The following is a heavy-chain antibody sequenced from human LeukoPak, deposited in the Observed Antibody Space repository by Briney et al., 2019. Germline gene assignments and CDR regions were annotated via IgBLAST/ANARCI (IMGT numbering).Heavy chain of an antibody. CDR3: AKDLTTGTLSSDY. J-gene: IGHJ4*02. CDR2: IKQDGSEK. V-gene: IGHV3-7*01. CDR1: GFTFSSYW. D-gene: IGHD1-1*01. Sequence: GGSLRLSCAASGFTFSSYWMSWVRQAPGKGLEWVANIKQDGSEKYYVDSVKGRFTISRDNAKNSLYLQMNSLRAEDTAVYYCAKDLTTGTLSSDYWGQGTLVTVSS.